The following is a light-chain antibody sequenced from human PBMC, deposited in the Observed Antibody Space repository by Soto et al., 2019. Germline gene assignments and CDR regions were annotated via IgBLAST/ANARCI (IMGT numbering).Light chain of an antibody. CDR1: SSDVGGYNY. J-gene: IGLJ2*01. Sequence: QSALTQPPSASGSPGQSVTISCTGTSSDVGGYNYLSWFRQHPGKAPKLMIYEVTKRPSGVPDRFSGSKSGNTASLTVSGLQAEDEADYYCISYAGSNNFVVFGGGTKLTVL. CDR3: ISYAGSNNFVV. V-gene: IGLV2-8*01. CDR2: EVT.